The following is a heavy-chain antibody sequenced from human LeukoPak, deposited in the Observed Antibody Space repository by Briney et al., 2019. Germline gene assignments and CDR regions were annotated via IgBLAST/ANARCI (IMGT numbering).Heavy chain of an antibody. CDR2: IYHTGDT. CDR1: GGSFSDYY. V-gene: IGHV4-34*01. D-gene: IGHD3-16*01. J-gene: IGHJ4*02. Sequence: SETLSLTCGVHGGSFSDYYWGWIRQPPRKGLEWIGEIYHTGDTHYNPSLKSRVTISIDTSKNQFSLNVTSLTAADTSVYYCASGRHRIDYDPRGRSPVHVYFDNWGQGSLVTVSS. CDR3: ASGRHRIDYDPRGRSPVHVYFDN.